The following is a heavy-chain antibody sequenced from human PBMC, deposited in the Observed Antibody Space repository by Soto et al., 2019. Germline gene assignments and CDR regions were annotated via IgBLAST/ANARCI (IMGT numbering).Heavy chain of an antibody. CDR3: ARGPTVAYYYYGMDV. J-gene: IGHJ6*02. CDR2: VYYSGST. Sequence: SETLSLTCTVSGGSISSYYWSWIRQPPGKGLEWIGYVYYSGSTNYNSSLKSRVTISLDTSKSQFSLKLSSVTAADTAVYYCARGPTVAYYYYGMDVWGQGTTVTVSS. D-gene: IGHD4-17*01. V-gene: IGHV4-59*01. CDR1: GGSISSYY.